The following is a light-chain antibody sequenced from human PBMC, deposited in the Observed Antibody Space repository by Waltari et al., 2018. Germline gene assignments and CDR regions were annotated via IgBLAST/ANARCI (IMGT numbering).Light chain of an antibody. CDR2: DAS. V-gene: IGKV3-11*01. J-gene: IGKJ5*01. CDR3: QQRSNWPPIT. CDR1: QSVSSY. Sequence: EIVLTQSPATLSLSPGERATLSCRASQSVSSYLAWYQQKPGQAPWLLIYDASTRATGIPARFSGSGSGTDFTLTISSLEPEDFAVYYCQQRSNWPPITFGQGTRLEIK.